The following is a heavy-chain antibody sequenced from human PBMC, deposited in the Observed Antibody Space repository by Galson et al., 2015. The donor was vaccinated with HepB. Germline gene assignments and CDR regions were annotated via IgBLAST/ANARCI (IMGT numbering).Heavy chain of an antibody. J-gene: IGHJ6*03. CDR2: IKSDGSST. Sequence: SLRLSCAASGFTFSSSWMHWVRQAPGKGLVWVSRIKSDGSSTFYADSVKGRFIISRDNAKNTLYLQMNSLRAEDTAVYHCARRDYLDVWGKGTTVIVSS. CDR1: GFTFSSSW. V-gene: IGHV3-74*01. CDR3: ARRDYLDV.